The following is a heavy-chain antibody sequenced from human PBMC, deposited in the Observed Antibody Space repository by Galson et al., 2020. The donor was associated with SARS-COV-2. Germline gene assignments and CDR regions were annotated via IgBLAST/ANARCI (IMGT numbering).Heavy chain of an antibody. CDR2: IHGERFGSGT. Sequence: PGGSLRLSCAVSGFTVRDNFMNWVRQAPGKGLEWVSVIHGERFGSGTEYSESVKGRFSISRDNSKNTIYLQMNTLRAEDTAIYYCAKGVVSRQKYNGFEFYFDFWGQGSLVAVSS. CDR1: GFTVRDNF. J-gene: IGHJ4*02. CDR3: AKGVVSRQKYNGFEFYFDF. D-gene: IGHD5-12*01. V-gene: IGHV3-53*01.